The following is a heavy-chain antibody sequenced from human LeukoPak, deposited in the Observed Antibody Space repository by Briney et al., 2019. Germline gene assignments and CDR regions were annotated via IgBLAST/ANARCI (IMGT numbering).Heavy chain of an antibody. CDR2: ISAYNGNT. J-gene: IGHJ4*02. Sequence: ASVKVSCKASGYTFTSYGISWVRQAPGQGLEWLGWISAYNGNTNYAQKLQGRVTMITDTSTSTAYMELRSLRSDDTAVYYCARDRWVTMVRGVIMAFDYWGQGTLVTVSS. CDR1: GYTFTSYG. D-gene: IGHD3-10*01. CDR3: ARDRWVTMVRGVIMAFDY. V-gene: IGHV1-18*01.